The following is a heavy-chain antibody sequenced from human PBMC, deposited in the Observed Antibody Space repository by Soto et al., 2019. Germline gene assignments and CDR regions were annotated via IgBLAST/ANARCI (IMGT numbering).Heavy chain of an antibody. CDR3: ARWSGYGDL. J-gene: IGHJ4*02. CDR1: GFIFSDYS. Sequence: GGSLRLSCAASGFIFSDYSMAWVRQTPEKGLEWVSGMSISGEKTFYADSVKGRFTVSRDSSKNTVYLQMNSLRVEDTAIYYCARWSGYGDLWGQGTLVTVSS. CDR2: MSISGEKT. V-gene: IGHV3-23*01. D-gene: IGHD5-12*01.